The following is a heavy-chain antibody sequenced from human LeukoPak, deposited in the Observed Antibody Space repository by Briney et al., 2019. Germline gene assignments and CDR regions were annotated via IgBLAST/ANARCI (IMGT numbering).Heavy chain of an antibody. V-gene: IGHV3-48*03. CDR1: GFTFSSYE. D-gene: IGHD2-2*01. CDR3: ARDLRSVVPAANGAYYYYGMDV. CDR2: ISSSGSTI. Sequence: GGSLRLSCAASGFTFSSYEMNWVRQAPGKGLEWVSYISSSGSTIYYADSVKGRFTISRDNAKNSLYLQTNSLRAEDTAVYYCARDLRSVVPAANGAYYYYGMDVWGQGTTVTVSS. J-gene: IGHJ6*02.